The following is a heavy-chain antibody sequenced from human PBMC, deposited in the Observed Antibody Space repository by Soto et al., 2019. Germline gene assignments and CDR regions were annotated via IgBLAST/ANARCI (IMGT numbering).Heavy chain of an antibody. D-gene: IGHD3-9*01. CDR3: AREAYDILAYGMDV. V-gene: IGHV3-33*01. CDR1: GFTFSSYG. CDR2: IWYDGSNK. J-gene: IGHJ6*02. Sequence: QVQLVESGGGVVQPGRSLRLSCAASGFTFSSYGMHWVRQAPGNGLEWVAVIWYDGSNKYYAASVKGRFTISRDNSKNTLYLQMHSLRAEDTAVYYCAREAYDILAYGMDVCGQGTTVTVSS.